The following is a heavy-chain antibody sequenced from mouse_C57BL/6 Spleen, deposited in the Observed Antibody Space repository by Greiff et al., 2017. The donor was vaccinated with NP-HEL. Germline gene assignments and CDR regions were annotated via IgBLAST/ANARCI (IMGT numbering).Heavy chain of an antibody. CDR2: ITPNNGGT. Sequence: VQLQQSGPELVKPGASVKIPCKASGYTFTDYNMDWVKQSHGKSLEWIGDITPNNGGTIYNQKFKGKATLTVDKSSSTAYMELRSLTSEDTAVYYCATGYDGYTWFAYWGQGTLVTVSA. CDR1: GYTFTDYN. J-gene: IGHJ3*01. D-gene: IGHD2-3*01. V-gene: IGHV1-18*01. CDR3: ATGYDGYTWFAY.